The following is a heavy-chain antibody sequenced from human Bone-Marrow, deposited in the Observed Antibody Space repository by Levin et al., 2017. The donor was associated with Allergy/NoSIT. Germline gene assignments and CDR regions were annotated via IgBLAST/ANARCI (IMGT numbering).Heavy chain of an antibody. D-gene: IGHD6-13*01. CDR2: ISSSSMYI. Sequence: GESLKISCAASGFTFNTYNMNWVRQAPGKGLEWLSSISSSSMYIYYADSVKGRFTVSRDNAKNSVFLQMNSLRVEDTAMYYCARVRAAAAGLFDFWGQGSLVIVSS. J-gene: IGHJ4*02. CDR1: GFTFNTYN. CDR3: ARVRAAAAGLFDF. V-gene: IGHV3-21*01.